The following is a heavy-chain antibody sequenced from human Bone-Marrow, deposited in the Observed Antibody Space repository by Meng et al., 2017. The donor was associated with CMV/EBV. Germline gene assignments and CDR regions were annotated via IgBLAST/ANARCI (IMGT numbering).Heavy chain of an antibody. CDR2: IKQDGSEK. Sequence: LSLTCAASGFTFSSYWMSWVRQAPGKGLEWVANIKQDGSEKYYVDSVKGRFTISRDNAKNSLYLQMNSLRAEDTAVYYCARDRVHCSSTSCRRYYFDYWGQGTLVTVSS. CDR1: GFTFSSYW. J-gene: IGHJ4*02. D-gene: IGHD2-2*01. V-gene: IGHV3-7*01. CDR3: ARDRVHCSSTSCRRYYFDY.